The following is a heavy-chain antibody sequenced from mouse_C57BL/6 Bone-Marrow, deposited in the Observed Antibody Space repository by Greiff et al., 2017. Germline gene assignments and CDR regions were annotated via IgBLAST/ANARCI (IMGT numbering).Heavy chain of an antibody. CDR2: IHPNSGST. V-gene: IGHV1-64*01. D-gene: IGHD1-1*01. Sequence: QVQLQQPGAELVKPGASVKLSCKASGYTFTSYWMHWVKQRPGQGLEWIGMIHPNSGSTKYNEKFKSKATLTVDKSSSTAYMQLSSLTSEDSAVYYCAREGYYGSSDYWGQGTTLTVSS. CDR1: GYTFTSYW. J-gene: IGHJ2*01. CDR3: AREGYYGSSDY.